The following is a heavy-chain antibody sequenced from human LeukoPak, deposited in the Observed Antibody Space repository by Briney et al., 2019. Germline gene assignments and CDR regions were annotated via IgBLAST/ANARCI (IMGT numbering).Heavy chain of an antibody. J-gene: IGHJ4*02. V-gene: IGHV3-30-3*01. Sequence: PGGSLRLSCAASGFTFSSYAMHWVRQAPGKGPEWVAVISYDGSNKYYADSVKGRFTISRDNSKNTLCLQMNSLRAEDTAVYYCARDPSSGDPKYYFDYWGQGTLVTVSS. CDR3: ARDPSSGDPKYYFDY. CDR2: ISYDGSNK. CDR1: GFTFSSYA. D-gene: IGHD6-19*01.